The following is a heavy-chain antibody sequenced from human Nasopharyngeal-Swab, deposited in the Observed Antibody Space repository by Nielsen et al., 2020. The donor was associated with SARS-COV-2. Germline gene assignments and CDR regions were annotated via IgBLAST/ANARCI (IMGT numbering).Heavy chain of an antibody. V-gene: IGHV3-23*01. Sequence: WIRQPPGKGLEWVSAISGGTGGTFYADSVKGRFTISRDNSKNTLFLQMNSLRAEDTAVYYCAKDYIRRGSSWGQGTLVTVSS. J-gene: IGHJ4*02. CDR2: ISGGTGGT. D-gene: IGHD2-15*01. CDR3: AKDYIRRGSS.